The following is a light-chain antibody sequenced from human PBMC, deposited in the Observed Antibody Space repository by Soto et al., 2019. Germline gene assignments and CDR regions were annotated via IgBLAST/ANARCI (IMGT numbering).Light chain of an antibody. V-gene: IGLV1-40*01. J-gene: IGLJ1*01. CDR2: GNS. Sequence: QSVLKEPPSVSGAPGQRVTISCTWSSSNIGAGYDVHWYQQLPGTAPKLLIYGNSNRPSGVPDRFSGSKSGTSASLAITGIQAEDEADYYCQYYDSSLSGSVFGPGTKVTVL. CDR3: QYYDSSLSGSV. CDR1: SSNIGAGYD.